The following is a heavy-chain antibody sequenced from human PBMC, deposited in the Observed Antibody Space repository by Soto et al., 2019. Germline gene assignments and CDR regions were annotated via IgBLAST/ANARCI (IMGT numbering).Heavy chain of an antibody. CDR1: GYTFTSYY. V-gene: IGHV1-46*03. D-gene: IGHD2-2*01. J-gene: IGHJ6*02. Sequence: ASVKVSCKASGYTFTSYYMHWVRQAPGQGLEWIGIINPSGGSTSYAQKFQGRVTMTRDTSTSTVYMEMSSLRSEDTAVFYCALSPHCSSTSCYAFDVWGQGTTVTVSS. CDR3: ALSPHCSSTSCYAFDV. CDR2: INPSGGST.